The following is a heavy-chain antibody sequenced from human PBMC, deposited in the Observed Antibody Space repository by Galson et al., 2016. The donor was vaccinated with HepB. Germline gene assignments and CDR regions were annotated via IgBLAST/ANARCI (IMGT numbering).Heavy chain of an antibody. CDR1: GFTVSNNY. V-gene: IGHV3-66*02. J-gene: IGHJ4*02. D-gene: IGHD4-17*01. CDR3: VRGVYGDHGWFDY. CDR2: IYSGGTT. Sequence: SLRLSCAASGFTVSNNYMTWVRQAPWEGLEYVSVIYSGGTTYYADSVKGRFTISRDNSQNSLFLQMNTLRAEDTAVYFCVRGVYGDHGWFDYWGQGTLVTVSS.